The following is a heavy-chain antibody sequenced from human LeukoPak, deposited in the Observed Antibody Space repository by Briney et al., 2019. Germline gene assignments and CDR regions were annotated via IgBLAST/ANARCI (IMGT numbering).Heavy chain of an antibody. V-gene: IGHV4-39*07. D-gene: IGHD1-26*01. CDR2: IYYSGST. Sequence: PSETLSLTCTVSGGSVSSSNYNWGWIRQPPGKGLEWIGSIYYSGSTYYNPSLKSLVTISVDTSKNQFSLKLSSVTAADTAVYYCARAVGATTSWFDPWGQGTLVTVSS. CDR3: ARAVGATTSWFDP. J-gene: IGHJ5*02. CDR1: GGSVSSSNYN.